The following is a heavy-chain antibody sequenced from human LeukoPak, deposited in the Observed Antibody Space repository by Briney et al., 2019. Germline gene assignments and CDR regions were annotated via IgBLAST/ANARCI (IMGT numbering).Heavy chain of an antibody. CDR1: GYTLTELS. CDR2: FDPEDGET. D-gene: IGHD3-22*01. V-gene: IGHV1-24*01. Sequence: ASVKVSCKVSGYTLTELSMHWVRQAPGKGLEWMGGFDPEDGETIYAQKFQGRVTITRDTSASTAYMELSSLRSEDTAVYYCAREGQDSSGYYYPNWGQGTLVTVSS. J-gene: IGHJ4*02. CDR3: AREGQDSSGYYYPN.